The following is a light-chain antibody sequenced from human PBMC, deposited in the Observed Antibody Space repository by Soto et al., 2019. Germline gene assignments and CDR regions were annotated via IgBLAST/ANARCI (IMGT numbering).Light chain of an antibody. CDR3: SSYASSSTI. Sequence: QSALTQPASVSGSPGQSITISCTGTSSDIGGYNYVSWYQQHPGKAPKLIIYEVSNQPSGVSNRFSGSKSGNTASLTISGLQAEDEADYYCSSYASSSTIFAGGTQLTVL. J-gene: IGLJ2*01. CDR1: SSDIGGYNY. V-gene: IGLV2-14*01. CDR2: EVS.